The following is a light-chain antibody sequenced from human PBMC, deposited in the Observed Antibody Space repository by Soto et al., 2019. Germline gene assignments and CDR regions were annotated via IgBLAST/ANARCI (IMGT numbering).Light chain of an antibody. Sequence: EIVMTQSPATLSVSPGERATLSCRASQSVSGNLAWYQHKPGQAPRLLIYGASTRATGIPARFSGSGSGTEVTLTISSLQSEDFAVYYCQQCNSWPRTFGQGTKLEIK. CDR1: QSVSGN. J-gene: IGKJ2*01. CDR3: QQCNSWPRT. CDR2: GAS. V-gene: IGKV3-15*01.